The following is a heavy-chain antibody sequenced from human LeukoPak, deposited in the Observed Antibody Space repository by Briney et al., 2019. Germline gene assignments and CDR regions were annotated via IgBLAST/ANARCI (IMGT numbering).Heavy chain of an antibody. CDR2: IYYSGST. Sequence: SETLSLTCTVSGGSISSYYWSWIRQPPGKGLKWIGYIYYSGSTNYNPSLKSRVTISVDTSKNQFSLKLGSVTAADTAVYYCARHNYVLRFDYWGQGTLVTVSS. D-gene: IGHD4-11*01. V-gene: IGHV4-59*01. CDR1: GGSISSYY. J-gene: IGHJ4*02. CDR3: ARHNYVLRFDY.